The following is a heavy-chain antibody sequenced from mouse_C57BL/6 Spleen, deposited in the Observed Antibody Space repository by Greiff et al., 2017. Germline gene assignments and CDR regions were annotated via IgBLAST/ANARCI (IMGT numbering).Heavy chain of an antibody. CDR2: IYPRDGST. J-gene: IGHJ1*03. CDR1: GYTFTSYD. CDR3: ARGARGGGGWYFDV. Sequence: QVQLKQSGPELVKPGASVKLSCKASGYTFTSYDINWVKQRPGQGLEWIGWIYPRDGSTKYNEKFKGKATLTVDTSSSTAYMELHSLTSEDSAVYFCARGARGGGGWYFDVWGTGTTVTVSS. V-gene: IGHV1-85*01.